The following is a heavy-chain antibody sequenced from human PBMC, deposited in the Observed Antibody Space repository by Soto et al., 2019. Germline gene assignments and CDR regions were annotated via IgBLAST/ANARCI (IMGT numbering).Heavy chain of an antibody. V-gene: IGHV3-23*01. CDR3: AKDGDLYSGYFDY. Sequence: LRLSCAASGVIFNSYAMSWVRQAPGKGLEWVSTLTSTGGTYYADSVKGRFPISRDNSKNTLYLQMNNLRADDTAVYYCAKDGDLYSGYFDYLGLRTLVTVSS. CDR1: GVIFNSYA. D-gene: IGHD3-10*01. J-gene: IGHJ4*02. CDR2: LTSTGGT.